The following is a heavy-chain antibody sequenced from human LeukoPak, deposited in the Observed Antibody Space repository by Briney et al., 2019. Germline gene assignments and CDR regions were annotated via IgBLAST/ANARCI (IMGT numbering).Heavy chain of an antibody. D-gene: IGHD1-1*01. J-gene: IGHJ4*02. V-gene: IGHV6-1*01. CDR1: GDIVSSSSAA. Sequence: SQTLSLTCALSGDIVSSSSAAWHWIRQSPSRGLEWLGRTYYRSNWYNDYAVSVKNRITINPDTSKNQFSLQLNPVTPEDTAVYYCARARTGTPYFDYWGQGTLVTVSS. CDR3: ARARTGTPYFDY. CDR2: TYYRSNWYN.